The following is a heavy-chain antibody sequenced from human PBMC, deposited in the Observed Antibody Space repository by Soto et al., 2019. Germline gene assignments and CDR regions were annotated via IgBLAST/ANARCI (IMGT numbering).Heavy chain of an antibody. J-gene: IGHJ6*03. V-gene: IGHV4-34*01. Sequence: SETLSLTCAVYGGSFSGYYWSWIRQPPGKGLEWIGEINHSGSTNYNPSIKSRGTISVDTAKNQFSLKLSSVTAADTAVYYCARGPRKYHKGRRFSSYYMDVWGKGTTVTVSS. CDR3: ARGPRKYHKGRRFSSYYMDV. CDR2: INHSGST. CDR1: GGSFSGYY. D-gene: IGHD3-3*01.